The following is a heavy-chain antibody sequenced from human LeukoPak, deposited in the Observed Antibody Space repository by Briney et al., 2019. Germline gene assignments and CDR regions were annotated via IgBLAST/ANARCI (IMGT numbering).Heavy chain of an antibody. CDR1: GDSISSSSSY. J-gene: IGHJ6*03. CDR3: ARVRSGYDYYYYSMGV. D-gene: IGHD3-3*01. Sequence: SETLSLTCTVSGDSISSSSSYWGWIRQPPGEGLEWIGSIYYSGSTYHNPSLKSRVTISVDTSKNQFSLKLSSVTAADTAVYYCARVRSGYDYYYYSMGVWGKGTTVTVSS. CDR2: IYYSGST. V-gene: IGHV4-39*07.